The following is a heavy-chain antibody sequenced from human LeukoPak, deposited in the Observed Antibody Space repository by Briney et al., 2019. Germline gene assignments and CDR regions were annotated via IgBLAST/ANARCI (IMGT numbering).Heavy chain of an antibody. V-gene: IGHV3-9*01. J-gene: IGHJ4*02. CDR1: GFTFDDYA. Sequence: PGRSLRLSCAASGFTFDDYAMHWVRQAPGKGLEWVPGISWNSGSIGYADSVKGRFTISRDNAKNSLYLQMNSLRAEDTALYYCAKDSGSYQTGTDYWGQGTLVTVSS. D-gene: IGHD1-26*01. CDR3: AKDSGSYQTGTDY. CDR2: ISWNSGSI.